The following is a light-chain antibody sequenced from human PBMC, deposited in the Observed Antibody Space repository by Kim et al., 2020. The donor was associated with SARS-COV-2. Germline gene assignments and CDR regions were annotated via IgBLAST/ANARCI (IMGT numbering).Light chain of an antibody. V-gene: IGLV2-8*01. CDR1: SSDVGGYNP. Sequence: QSVLTQPPSASRSPGQSVTISCTGASSDVGGYNPVSWYQQHPAKAPKLMIYEVSKRPSGVPDRFSGSKSGNTASLTVSGLQAEDEADYYCSSYAGSSKYVFGTGTKVTVL. CDR2: EVS. J-gene: IGLJ1*01. CDR3: SSYAGSSKYV.